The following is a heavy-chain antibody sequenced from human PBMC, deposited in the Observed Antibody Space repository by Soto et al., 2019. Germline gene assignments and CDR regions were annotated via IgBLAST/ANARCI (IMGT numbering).Heavy chain of an antibody. V-gene: IGHV1-18*01. CDR1: GYTFTSYG. CDR2: ISAYNGNT. D-gene: IGHD4-4*01. Sequence: GASVKVSCKASGYTFTSYGISWVRQAPGQGLEWMGWISAYNGNTNYAQKLQGRVTMTTDTSTSTAYMELRSLRSDDTAVYYCARDPDYSNYVTWFDPWGQGTLVTVSS. CDR3: ARDPDYSNYVTWFDP. J-gene: IGHJ5*02.